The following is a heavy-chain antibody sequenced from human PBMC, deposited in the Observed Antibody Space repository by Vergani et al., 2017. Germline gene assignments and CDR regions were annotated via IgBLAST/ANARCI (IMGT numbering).Heavy chain of an antibody. CDR1: GYTFTSYG. CDR3: ARDIVVVPAAMPDAFDI. Sequence: QVQLVQSGAEVKKPGASVKVSCKASGYTFTSYGISWVRQAPGQGLEWMGWISAYNGNTNYAQKLQGRVTTTTDTSTSTAYMELRSLRSDDTAVYYCARDIVVVPAAMPDAFDIWGQGTMVTVSS. V-gene: IGHV1-18*01. CDR2: ISAYNGNT. D-gene: IGHD2-2*01. J-gene: IGHJ3*02.